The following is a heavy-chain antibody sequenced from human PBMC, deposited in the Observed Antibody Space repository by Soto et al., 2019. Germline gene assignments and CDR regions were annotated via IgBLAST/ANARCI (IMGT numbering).Heavy chain of an antibody. Sequence: SQTLSLTCVGSGDTVSSNSVAWNWVRQSPSRGLEWLGRTYYRSRWYSDYAVSVRSRIDINADTSKNPVSLQLNSVTPEDPAVYYCARSEEDSDYYYYGMDVWGQGTTVTVSS. V-gene: IGHV6-1*01. J-gene: IGHJ6*02. CDR2: TYYRSRWYS. CDR1: GDTVSSNSVA. D-gene: IGHD2-15*01. CDR3: ARSEEDSDYYYYGMDV.